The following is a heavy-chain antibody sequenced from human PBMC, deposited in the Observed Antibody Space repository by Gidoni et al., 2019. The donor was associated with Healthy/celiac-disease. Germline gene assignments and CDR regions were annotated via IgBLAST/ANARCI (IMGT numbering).Heavy chain of an antibody. CDR3: ARNTVPAAISFESGSYYYYGMDV. CDR1: GGSISSSSYY. V-gene: IGHV4-39*07. J-gene: IGHJ6*02. CDR2: IDYSGST. D-gene: IGHD2-2*01. Sequence: QLQLQESGPGLVMPSETLSLTCTVSGGSISSSSYYWGWIRQPRGKGLAWSGSIDYSGSTCYHPSLQGLVTISVDTSKNQFSLKLSSVTAADTAVYYCARNTVPAAISFESGSYYYYGMDVWGQGTTVTVS.